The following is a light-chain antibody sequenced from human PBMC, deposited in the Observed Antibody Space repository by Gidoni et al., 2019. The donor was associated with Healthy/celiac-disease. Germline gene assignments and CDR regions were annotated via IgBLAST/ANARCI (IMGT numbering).Light chain of an antibody. CDR1: SSDVGGYNF. CDR3: NSYTSSSTPVV. J-gene: IGLJ2*01. V-gene: IGLV2-14*03. CDR2: GVS. Sequence: QSALTQPASVSGSPGQSITISCTGTSSDVGGYNFVSWYQQHPGKAPKLMIYGVSNRPSGVSNRFSGSKSGNTASLTISRLQAEDEADYYCNSYTSSSTPVVFGGGTKLTVL.